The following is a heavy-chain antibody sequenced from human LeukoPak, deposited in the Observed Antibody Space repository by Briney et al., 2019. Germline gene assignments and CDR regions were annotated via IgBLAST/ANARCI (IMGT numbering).Heavy chain of an antibody. CDR1: GGSISSYY. D-gene: IGHD3-3*01. Sequence: SETLSLTCTVSGGSISSYYWSWIRQPAGKGLEWIGRIYTSGSTNYNPSLKSRVTISVDTSKNQFSLKLSSVTAADTAVYYCARQLGTRYDFWSGYYTGWFDPWGQGTLVTVSS. CDR3: ARQLGTRYDFWSGYYTGWFDP. V-gene: IGHV4-4*07. J-gene: IGHJ5*02. CDR2: IYTSGST.